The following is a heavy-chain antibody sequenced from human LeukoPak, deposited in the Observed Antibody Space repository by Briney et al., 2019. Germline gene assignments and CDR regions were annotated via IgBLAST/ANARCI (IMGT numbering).Heavy chain of an antibody. V-gene: IGHV3-48*04. D-gene: IGHD2-15*01. CDR1: GFTFSSYS. CDR3: ARDLSLYCSGGSCYSLNY. J-gene: IGHJ4*02. Sequence: GALRLSFTASGFTFSSYSMNWVGQAPGKGLEWVSYISSIGSTIYYADSVKGRFTISRDNAKNSLYLQMNSLRAEDTAVYYCARDLSLYCSGGSCYSLNYWGQGTLVTVSS. CDR2: ISSIGSTI.